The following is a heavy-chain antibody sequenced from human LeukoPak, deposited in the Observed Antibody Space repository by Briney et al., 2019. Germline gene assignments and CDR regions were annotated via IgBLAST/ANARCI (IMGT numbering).Heavy chain of an antibody. J-gene: IGHJ6*02. Sequence: ASVKVSCKASGYTFTMNGISWVRQAPGQGLEWMGWISSYNGKTNYAQRLQGRVTMTTDTSTSTAYMELRSLRSEDSAVYYCARGHAYYDSLTGYSIYALDAWGQGTTVTVSS. CDR3: ARGHAYYDSLTGYSIYALDA. CDR2: ISSYNGKT. V-gene: IGHV1-18*01. CDR1: GYTFTMNG. D-gene: IGHD3-9*01.